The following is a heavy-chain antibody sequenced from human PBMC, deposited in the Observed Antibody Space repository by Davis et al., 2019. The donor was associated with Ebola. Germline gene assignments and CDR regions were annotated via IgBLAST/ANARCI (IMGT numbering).Heavy chain of an antibody. V-gene: IGHV3-20*01. D-gene: IGHD3-9*01. J-gene: IGHJ5*02. CDR3: ARVNAVTGYSRFDL. CDR1: GFTFASYT. CDR2: INWSVGST. Sequence: GESLKISCTASGFTFASYTVSWFPQARGRGLECVTCINWSVGSTGYADSVKGRFTISRDNARNSLYLQMNSLRAGDTALYHCARVNAVTGYSRFDLWGQGTLVIVSS.